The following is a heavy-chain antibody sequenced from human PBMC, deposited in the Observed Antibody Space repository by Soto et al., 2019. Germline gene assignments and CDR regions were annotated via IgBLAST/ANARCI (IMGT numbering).Heavy chain of an antibody. CDR2: IYTSGST. D-gene: IGHD6-19*01. Sequence: PSETLSLTCTVSGGSISSYYWSWIRQPAGKGLEWIGRIYTSGSTNYNPSLKSRVTMSVDTSKNQFSLKLSSVTAADTAVYYCARDLSREQWLVYDYYYGMDVWGQGTTVTVSS. V-gene: IGHV4-4*07. J-gene: IGHJ6*02. CDR3: ARDLSREQWLVYDYYYGMDV. CDR1: GGSISSYY.